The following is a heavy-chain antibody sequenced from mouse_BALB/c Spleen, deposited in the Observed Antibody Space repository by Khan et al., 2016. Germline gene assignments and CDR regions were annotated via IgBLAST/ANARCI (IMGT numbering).Heavy chain of an antibody. CDR1: GFSLSTSGIA. J-gene: IGHJ4*01. Sequence: QVTLKEPGPGILQPSQTPSLTCSFSGFSLSTSGIAVSWIRHPSGMGLEWLAHISWDDDKCYNPSLQGHITIAKDNSRNVVFLKISSVDSTDTATYCCARRTGRRFDYAMDYWGRGTSVTVSS. D-gene: IGHD2-14*01. CDR3: ARRTGRRFDYAMDY. V-gene: IGHV8-12*01. CDR2: ISWDDDK.